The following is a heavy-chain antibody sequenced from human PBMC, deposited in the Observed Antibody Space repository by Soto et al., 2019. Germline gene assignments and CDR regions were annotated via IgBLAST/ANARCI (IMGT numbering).Heavy chain of an antibody. Sequence: WASVKVSCKASGGTFSSYAISWVRQAPGQGLEWMGGIIPIFGTANYAQKFQGRVTITADESTSTAYMELSSLRSEDTAVYYCARAPTMIVVEGWFDYWGQGTLVTVSS. V-gene: IGHV1-69*13. CDR1: GGTFSSYA. CDR3: ARAPTMIVVEGWFDY. J-gene: IGHJ4*02. D-gene: IGHD3-22*01. CDR2: IIPIFGTA.